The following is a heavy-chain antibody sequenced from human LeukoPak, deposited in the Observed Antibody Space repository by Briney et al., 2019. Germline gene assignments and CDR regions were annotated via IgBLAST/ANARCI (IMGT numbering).Heavy chain of an antibody. Sequence: PSETLSLTCAVYGGSFSGYYWSWIRQPPGKGLEWIGEINHSGSTNYNPSLKSRVTISVDTSENQFSLKLSSVTAADTAVYYCARLEGSRDYWGQGTLVTVSS. CDR3: ARLEGSRDY. J-gene: IGHJ4*02. CDR1: GGSFSGYY. CDR2: INHSGST. D-gene: IGHD3-10*01. V-gene: IGHV4-34*01.